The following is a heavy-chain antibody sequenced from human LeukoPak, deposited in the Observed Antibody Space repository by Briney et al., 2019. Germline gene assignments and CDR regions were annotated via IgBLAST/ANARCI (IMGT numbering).Heavy chain of an antibody. CDR2: ISAYNGNT. V-gene: IGHV1-18*01. Sequence: ASVKVSCKASGYTFTSYGISWVRQAPGQGLEWMGWISAYNGNTNYAQRLQGRVTMTTETSTRTAYMELSSLRSDDTAIYYCARDLSKVATTYYDYWGQGTLVTVSS. D-gene: IGHD2-15*01. J-gene: IGHJ4*02. CDR1: GYTFTSYG. CDR3: ARDLSKVATTYYDY.